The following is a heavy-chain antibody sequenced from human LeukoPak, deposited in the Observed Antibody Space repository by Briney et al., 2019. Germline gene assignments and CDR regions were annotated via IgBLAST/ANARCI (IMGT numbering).Heavy chain of an antibody. CDR2: IYYSGST. Sequence: SETLSLTCTVSGGSISSSSYYWGWIRQPPGKGLEWIGSIYYSGSTYYNPSLKSRVTISVDTSKNQFSLKLSSVTAADTAVYYCARDPSSGPVAYWGQGTLVTVSS. D-gene: IGHD6-6*01. CDR3: ARDPSSGPVAY. CDR1: GGSISSSSYY. V-gene: IGHV4-39*07. J-gene: IGHJ4*02.